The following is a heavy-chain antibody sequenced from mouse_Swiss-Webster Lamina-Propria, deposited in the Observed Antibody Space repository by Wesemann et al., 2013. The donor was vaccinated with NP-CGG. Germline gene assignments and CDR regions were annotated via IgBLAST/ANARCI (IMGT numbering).Heavy chain of an antibody. V-gene: IGHV9-1*02. CDR3: ATENGGFYWYFDV. Sequence: GQSGPELKKPGETVKISCKASGYTFTNYGMNWVKQAPGKGLKWMGWINTYTGEPTYADDFKGRFAFSLETSASTAYLQINNLKNEDMATYFCATENGGFYWYFDVWGAGDHGSPSPQ. CDR2: INTYTGEP. CDR1: GYTFTNYG. J-gene: IGHJ1*01. D-gene: IGHD3-1*01.